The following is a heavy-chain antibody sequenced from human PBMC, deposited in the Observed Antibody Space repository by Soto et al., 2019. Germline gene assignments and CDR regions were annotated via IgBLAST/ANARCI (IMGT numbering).Heavy chain of an antibody. D-gene: IGHD7-27*01. J-gene: IGHJ4*02. CDR1: GGSFSGYY. CDR3: ARRWGTSFDF. Sequence: PSETLSLTCAVYGGSFSGYYWSWIRQPPGKGLEWIGYIYHSGSTYYNPSLKSRVTISVDTSKNQFSLKVSSVTAADTAVYYCARRWGTSFDFWGQGTLVTVSS. V-gene: IGHV4-34*01. CDR2: IYHSGST.